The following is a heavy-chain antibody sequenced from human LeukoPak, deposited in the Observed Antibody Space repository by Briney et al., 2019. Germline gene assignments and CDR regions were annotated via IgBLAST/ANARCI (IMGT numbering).Heavy chain of an antibody. D-gene: IGHD3-22*01. J-gene: IGHJ4*02. V-gene: IGHV1-69*13. CDR2: IIPIFGTA. CDR1: GGTFSSYA. Sequence: SVKVSCKASGGTFSSYAISWVRQAPGQGLEWMGGIIPIFGTANYAQKFQGRVTITADESTSTAYMELSCLRSEDTAVYYCAKSQYYYDSSGYYHDYWGQGTLVTVSS. CDR3: AKSQYYYDSSGYYHDY.